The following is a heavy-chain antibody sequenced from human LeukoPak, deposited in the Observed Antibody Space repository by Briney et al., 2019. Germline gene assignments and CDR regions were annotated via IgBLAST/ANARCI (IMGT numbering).Heavy chain of an antibody. CDR3: ARDIPPDS. CDR2: INPGGGST. CDR1: GGTFSSYA. J-gene: IGHJ4*02. Sequence: GSSVKVSCKASGGTFSSYAISWVRQAPGQGLEWMGIINPGGGSTRYAQRFQGRVTMTRDTSTSTVYMELSSLTSEDTAVYYCARDIPPDSWGQGTLVTVSS. D-gene: IGHD1-14*01. V-gene: IGHV1-46*01.